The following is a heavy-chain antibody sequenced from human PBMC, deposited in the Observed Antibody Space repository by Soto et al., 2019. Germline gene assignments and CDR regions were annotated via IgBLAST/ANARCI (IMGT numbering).Heavy chain of an antibody. CDR1: GGSISSSNW. Sequence: QVQLQESGPGLVKPSGTLSLTCAVSGGSISSSNWWSWVRQPPGKGLEWIGEISHTGSTNYTPSLKSRVTISVAKSKNQFSLKLNSVSAADTAVYYCARVDDGMDVWGQGTTVTVSS. CDR2: ISHTGST. D-gene: IGHD2-2*03. V-gene: IGHV4-4*02. CDR3: ARVDDGMDV. J-gene: IGHJ6*02.